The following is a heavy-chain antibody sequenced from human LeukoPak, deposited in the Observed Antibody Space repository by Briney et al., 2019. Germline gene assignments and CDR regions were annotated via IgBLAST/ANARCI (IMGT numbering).Heavy chain of an antibody. CDR2: ISSRSSSI. Sequence: PGGSLRLSCAASGFTFSTYDMNWVRQAPGKGLEWVSSISSRSSSIYYADSVKGRFTISRDNAKNSLYLQMNSLRAEDTAVYWCARNYSAYEPLDYWGQGTLVTVSS. V-gene: IGHV3-21*01. J-gene: IGHJ4*02. CDR1: GFTFSTYD. D-gene: IGHD5-12*01. CDR3: ARNYSAYEPLDY.